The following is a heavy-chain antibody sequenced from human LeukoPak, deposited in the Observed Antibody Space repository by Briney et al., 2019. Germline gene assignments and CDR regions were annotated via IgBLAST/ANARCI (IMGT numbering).Heavy chain of an antibody. Sequence: SETLSLACTVSGGSISSGDYYWSWIRQPPGKGLGWIGYIYYSGSTYYNPSLKSRVTISVDTSKNQFSLKLSSVTAADTAVYYCARVGSSGWSDRVDPWGQGTLVTVSS. J-gene: IGHJ5*02. CDR2: IYYSGST. V-gene: IGHV4-30-4*01. CDR1: GGSISSGDYY. CDR3: ARVGSSGWSDRVDP. D-gene: IGHD6-19*01.